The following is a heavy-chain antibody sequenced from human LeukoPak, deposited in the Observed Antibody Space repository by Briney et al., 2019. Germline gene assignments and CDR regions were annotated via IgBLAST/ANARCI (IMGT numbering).Heavy chain of an antibody. J-gene: IGHJ3*02. D-gene: IGHD2-2*01. V-gene: IGHV3-53*01. CDR2: IYSGGTT. Sequence: GGSLRLSCAASGFVVSTNYMNWVRQAPGKGLEWVAVIYSGGTTYYANSVEGRFTISRDNSKNTLYLQMNYLEVEDTAVYYCARDPRHCSSSSCYPDAFDIWGQGTMVTVSS. CDR3: ARDPRHCSSSSCYPDAFDI. CDR1: GFVVSTNY.